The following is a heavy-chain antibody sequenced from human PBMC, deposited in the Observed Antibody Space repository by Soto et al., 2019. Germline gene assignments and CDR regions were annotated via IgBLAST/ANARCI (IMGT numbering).Heavy chain of an antibody. Sequence: EVQLVESGGGLVQPGRSLRLSCAASGFTFVDYAMHWVRQAPGKGLEWVSGISWNSGSIGYADSVKGRFTISRDNAKNSLYLQMNSLRAEDTALYYCANEYCSGGSCLFDYWGQGTLVTVSS. CDR1: GFTFVDYA. CDR3: ANEYCSGGSCLFDY. V-gene: IGHV3-9*01. CDR2: ISWNSGSI. J-gene: IGHJ4*02. D-gene: IGHD2-15*01.